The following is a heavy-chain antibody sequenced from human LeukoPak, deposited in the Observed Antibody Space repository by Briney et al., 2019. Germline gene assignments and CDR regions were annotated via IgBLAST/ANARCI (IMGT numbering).Heavy chain of an antibody. CDR2: ISSSGSTI. CDR1: GFTFSDYY. D-gene: IGHD3/OR15-3a*01. Sequence: GGSLRLSCAASGFTFSDYYMGWIRQAPGKGLEWVSYISSSGSTIYYADSVKGRFTISRDNAKNSLYLQMNSLRAEDTAVYHCARVQDSHWYFDLWGRGTLVTVSS. CDR3: ARVQDSHWYFDL. V-gene: IGHV3-11*04. J-gene: IGHJ2*01.